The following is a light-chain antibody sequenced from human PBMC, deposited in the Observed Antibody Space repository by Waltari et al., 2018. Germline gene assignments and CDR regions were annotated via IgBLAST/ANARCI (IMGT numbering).Light chain of an antibody. CDR1: YPHTAIKP. CDR3: AAWFDSLNAWV. CDR2: NNN. V-gene: IGLV1-44*01. J-gene: IGLJ3*02. Sequence: QSVLTQSPSASGTPGQGVTISCSGTYPHTAIKPVTWYLQLPGTAPKLLIYNNNQRPSGIPARFSASKSGTSASLAISGLQSEDEADYYCAAWFDSLNAWVFAGGTKLTVL.